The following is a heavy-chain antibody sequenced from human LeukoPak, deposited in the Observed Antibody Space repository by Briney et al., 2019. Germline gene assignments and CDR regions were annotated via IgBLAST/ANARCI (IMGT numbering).Heavy chain of an antibody. CDR2: MNPNSGNT. J-gene: IGHJ4*02. CDR1: GYTFTSYD. CDR3: ARGRSSGYYPEN. V-gene: IGHV1-8*01. Sequence: ASVKVSCKASGYTFTSYDINWVRQATGQGLECMGWMNPNSGNTGYAQKFQGRVTMTRNTSISTAYMELSSLRSENTAVYYCARGRSSGYYPENWGQGTLVTVSS. D-gene: IGHD3-22*01.